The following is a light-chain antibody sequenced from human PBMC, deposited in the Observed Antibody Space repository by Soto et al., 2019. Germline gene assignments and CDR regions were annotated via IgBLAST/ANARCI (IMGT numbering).Light chain of an antibody. CDR2: KAS. Sequence: DILMTQSPSTVSASVGDRVTITCRASQSISSWLAWYQQKPGKAPKLLIQKASSLESGVPSRFSGSGSGTEFTLAISSLQPDDFATYYCQQNSIFSLTFGGGTKVEIK. J-gene: IGKJ4*01. CDR3: QQNSIFSLT. V-gene: IGKV1-5*03. CDR1: QSISSW.